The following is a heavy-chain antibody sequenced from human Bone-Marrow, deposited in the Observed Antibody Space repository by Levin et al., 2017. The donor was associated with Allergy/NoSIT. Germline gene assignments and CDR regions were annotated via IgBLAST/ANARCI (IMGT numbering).Heavy chain of an antibody. J-gene: IGHJ1*01. Sequence: TGGSLRLSCAASGFTFSNHAMHWVRQAPGKGLEWAAVISYEGSNIHYADSVKGRFTISRDNSKNTLFLQMNSLRAEDTAVYYCARDVFTGYQSPLWLQNWGQGTLVTVSS. CDR1: GFTFSNHA. CDR2: ISYEGSNI. V-gene: IGHV3-30-3*01. D-gene: IGHD5-12*01. CDR3: ARDVFTGYQSPLWLQN.